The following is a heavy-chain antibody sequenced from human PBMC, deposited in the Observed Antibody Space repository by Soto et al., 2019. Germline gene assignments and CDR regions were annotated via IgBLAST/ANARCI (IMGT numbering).Heavy chain of an antibody. CDR3: ARAAMGGSSWPFDY. CDR2: IYYSGST. J-gene: IGHJ4*02. D-gene: IGHD6-13*01. CDR1: GGSIISSSYY. Sequence: SETLSLTCTVSGGSIISSSYYWGWIRQPPGKGLEWIGSIYYSGSTYYNPSLKSRVTISVDTSKNQFSLKLSSVTAADTAVYYCARAAMGGSSWPFDYWSQGTLVTVS. V-gene: IGHV4-39*01.